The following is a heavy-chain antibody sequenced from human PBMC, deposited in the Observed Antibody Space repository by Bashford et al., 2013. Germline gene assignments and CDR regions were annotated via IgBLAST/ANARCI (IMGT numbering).Heavy chain of an antibody. J-gene: IGHJ4*02. CDR1: GGSISSYY. V-gene: IGHV4-59*01. Sequence: SETLSLTCTVSGGSISSYYWSWIRQPPGKGLEWIGYIYYSGSTNYNPSLKSRVTISVDTSKNQFSLKLSSVTAADTAVYYCAREGRGAAAGMDYWGQGTLVTVSS. CDR3: AREGRGAAAGMDY. CDR2: IYYSGST. D-gene: IGHD6-13*01.